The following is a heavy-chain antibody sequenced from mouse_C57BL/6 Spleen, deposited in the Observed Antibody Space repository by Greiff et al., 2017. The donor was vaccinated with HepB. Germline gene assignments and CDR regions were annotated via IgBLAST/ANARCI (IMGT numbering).Heavy chain of an antibody. Sequence: EVKVVESGGGLVQPGGSLKLSCAASGFTFSDYYMYWVRQTPEKRLEWVAYISNGGGSTYYPDTVKGRFTISRDNAKNTLYLQMSRLKSEDTAMYYCARRTGGNPYYAMDYWGQGTSVTVSS. D-gene: IGHD2-1*01. CDR1: GFTFSDYY. CDR3: ARRTGGNPYYAMDY. J-gene: IGHJ4*01. V-gene: IGHV5-12*01. CDR2: ISNGGGST.